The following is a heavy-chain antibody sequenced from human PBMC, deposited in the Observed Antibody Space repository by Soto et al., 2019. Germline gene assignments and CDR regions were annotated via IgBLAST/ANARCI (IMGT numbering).Heavy chain of an antibody. CDR2: IYYSGST. CDR3: ARRKKLSGYYYYYYMDV. D-gene: IGHD3-16*02. V-gene: IGHV4-31*03. CDR1: GGSISTSRSY. Sequence: SETLSLTCNVSGGSISTSRSYWAWIRQPPGKGLEWIGYIYYSGSTYYNPSLKSRVTISVDTSKNQFSLKLSFVTAADTAVYYCARRKKLSGYYYYYYMDVWGKGTTVTVSS. J-gene: IGHJ6*03.